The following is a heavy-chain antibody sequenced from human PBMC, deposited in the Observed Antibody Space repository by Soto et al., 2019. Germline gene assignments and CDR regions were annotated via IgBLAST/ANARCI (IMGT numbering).Heavy chain of an antibody. J-gene: IGHJ6*02. Sequence: ASVKVSCKASGFTFTSSAVQWVRQARGQRLEWIGWIVVGSGNTNYAQKFQERVTITRDMSTSTAYMELSSLRSEDTAVYYCAAVGGSRGYYYGMDVWGQGTTVTVSS. CDR2: IVVGSGNT. V-gene: IGHV1-58*01. D-gene: IGHD3-10*01. CDR3: AAVGGSRGYYYGMDV. CDR1: GFTFTSSA.